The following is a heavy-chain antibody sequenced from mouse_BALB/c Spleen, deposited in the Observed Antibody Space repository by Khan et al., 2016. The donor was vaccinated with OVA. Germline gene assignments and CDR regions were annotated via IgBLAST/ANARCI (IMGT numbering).Heavy chain of an antibody. Sequence: QVQLKESGPGLVAPSQSLSITCTVSGFSLSRYNIHWVRQPPGKGLEWLGMIWGGGGTDYNSTLKSRLSISKDNSKSHVFLKMNSRQTDDTAMYYCARAYYRYDGYYAMDYWGQGTSVTVSS. CDR3: ARAYYRYDGYYAMDY. V-gene: IGHV2-6-4*01. CDR2: IWGGGGT. D-gene: IGHD2-14*01. J-gene: IGHJ4*01. CDR1: GFSLSRYN.